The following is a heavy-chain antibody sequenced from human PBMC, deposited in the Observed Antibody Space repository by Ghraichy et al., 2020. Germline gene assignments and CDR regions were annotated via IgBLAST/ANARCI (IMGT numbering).Heavy chain of an antibody. CDR2: IYWDDDK. CDR3: AHKLGRGGAFDY. Sequence: SGPTLVKPTQTLTLTCSFSGFSLSTSDMGVGWIRQPPGKALEWLALIYWDDDKRYSPSLKTRGTITKDTSKNQVVLTMTNMDPVDTATYYCAHKLGRGGAFDYWGQGTLVAVSS. J-gene: IGHJ4*02. CDR1: GFSLSTSDMG. V-gene: IGHV2-5*02. D-gene: IGHD3-10*01.